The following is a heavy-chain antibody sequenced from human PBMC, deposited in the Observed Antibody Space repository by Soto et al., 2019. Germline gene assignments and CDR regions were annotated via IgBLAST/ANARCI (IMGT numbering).Heavy chain of an antibody. Sequence: ASVKVSCKASGYTFTSNGISWVRQAPRQGLEWMGWISAYNGNTNYAQKLQGRVTMTTDTSTSTAYMELRSLRSDDTAVYYCARAPPHYDYIWGSLSDDAFDIWGQGTMVTVSS. V-gene: IGHV1-18*01. CDR2: ISAYNGNT. CDR3: ARAPPHYDYIWGSLSDDAFDI. D-gene: IGHD3-16*01. CDR1: GYTFTSNG. J-gene: IGHJ3*02.